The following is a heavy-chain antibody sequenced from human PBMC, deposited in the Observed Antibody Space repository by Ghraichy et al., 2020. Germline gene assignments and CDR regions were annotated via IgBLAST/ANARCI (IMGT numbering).Heavy chain of an antibody. CDR3: ARGAMTGYFDS. D-gene: IGHD3-9*01. CDR2: ISGYNGNT. CDR1: GYTFSSYG. Sequence: ASVKVSCKASGYTFSSYGIRWVRQARGHGLERMGVISGYNGNTKYAQKFQGRVTMTTDTSTSTAYMELRGLTSDDTAVYFCARGAMTGYFDSWGQVTLVTVSS. J-gene: IGHJ4*02. V-gene: IGHV1-18*01.